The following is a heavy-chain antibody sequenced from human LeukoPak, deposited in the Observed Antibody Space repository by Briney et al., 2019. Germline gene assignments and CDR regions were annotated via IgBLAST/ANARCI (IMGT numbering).Heavy chain of an antibody. Sequence: GASLRLSCAASGFTFSSYAMSWVRQAPGKGLEWVSAISGSGGSTYYADSVKGRFTISRDNSKNTLYLQMNSLRAEDTAVYYCARDVFYYYDSSGYPVDYWGQGTLVTVSS. D-gene: IGHD3-22*01. CDR1: GFTFSSYA. J-gene: IGHJ4*02. CDR3: ARDVFYYYDSSGYPVDY. V-gene: IGHV3-23*01. CDR2: ISGSGGST.